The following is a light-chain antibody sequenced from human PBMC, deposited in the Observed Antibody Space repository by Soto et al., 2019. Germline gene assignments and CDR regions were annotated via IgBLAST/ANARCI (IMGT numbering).Light chain of an antibody. J-gene: IGKJ2*01. CDR1: QNVTNNY. CDR2: DAS. Sequence: EIVLTQSPGTLSLSPGERGTLSCRASQNVTNNYLAWYQQKPGQAPRLLIYDASSRATGIPDRFSGSGSGTDFTLTTSRLEPEDFAVYYCQQCAFSPRTFGQGTKLEIK. CDR3: QQCAFSPRT. V-gene: IGKV3-20*01.